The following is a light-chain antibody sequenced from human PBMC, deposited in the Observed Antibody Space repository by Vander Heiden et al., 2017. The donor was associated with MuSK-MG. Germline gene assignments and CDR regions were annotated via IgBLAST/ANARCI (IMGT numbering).Light chain of an antibody. J-gene: IGKJ1*01. CDR1: QSVSSSF. Sequence: EIVLTQSPGTLSLSPGERATLSCRASQSVSSSFLAWYQQKPGQAPRLLIYAASSRATGIPDRFSGSGSGTDFTLTISRLEPEDSAVYYCQHYGSSPPWTFGQGTKVEIK. CDR3: QHYGSSPPWT. V-gene: IGKV3-20*01. CDR2: AAS.